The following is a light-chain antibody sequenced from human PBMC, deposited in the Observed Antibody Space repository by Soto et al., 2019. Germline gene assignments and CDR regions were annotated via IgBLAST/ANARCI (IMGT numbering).Light chain of an antibody. CDR2: EVS. CDR3: SSYRRSSNIV. CDR1: SSDVGGYNY. Sequence: QSAQTHPASVSWSPGHSITISCTGTSSDVGGYNYVSWYQQHPGKAPKLMIYEVSNRPSGVSNRFSGSKSDNTASLTISGLQAEEEADYYCSSYRRSSNIVFGSGTKVTVL. V-gene: IGLV2-14*01. J-gene: IGLJ1*01.